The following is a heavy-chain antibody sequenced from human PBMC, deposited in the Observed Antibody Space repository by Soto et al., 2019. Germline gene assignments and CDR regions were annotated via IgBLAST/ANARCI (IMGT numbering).Heavy chain of an antibody. CDR1: GFTFSSYA. J-gene: IGHJ6*03. V-gene: IGHV3-23*01. Sequence: GGSLRLSCAASGFTFSSYAMSWVRQAPGKGLEWVSAISGSGGSTYYADSVKGRFTISGDNSKNTLYLQMNSLRAEDTAVYYCATASLSNCSGGSCYSEYYYYYYMDVWGKGTTVTVSS. CDR3: ATASLSNCSGGSCYSEYYYYYYMDV. D-gene: IGHD2-15*01. CDR2: ISGSGGST.